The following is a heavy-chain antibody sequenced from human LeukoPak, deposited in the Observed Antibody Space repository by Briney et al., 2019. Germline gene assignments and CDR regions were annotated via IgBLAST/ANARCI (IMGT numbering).Heavy chain of an antibody. J-gene: IGHJ3*02. CDR2: IYYSGST. CDR3: ASSGFDI. Sequence: PSETLSLTCTVSGRSISSSSYYWGWIRQPPGKGLEWIGSIYYSGSTYYNPSLKSRVTISVDTSKNQFSLKLSSVTAADTAVYYCASSGFDIWGQGTMVTVSS. CDR1: GRSISSSSYY. V-gene: IGHV4-39*07.